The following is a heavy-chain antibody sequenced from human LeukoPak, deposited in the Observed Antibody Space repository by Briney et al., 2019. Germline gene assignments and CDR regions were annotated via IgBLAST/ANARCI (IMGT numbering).Heavy chain of an antibody. V-gene: IGHV4-59*08. D-gene: IGHD6-19*01. Sequence: SETLSLTCTVSGGSISSYYLSWIRQPPGKGLEWIGYMDDSGSTNYNPSLTSRVTISEDTSKNQLSLKLGSVTAADTAVYYCARHSSGSGGAFQYWGQGTPVTVSS. CDR2: MDDSGST. CDR1: GGSISSYY. J-gene: IGHJ4*02. CDR3: ARHSSGSGGAFQY.